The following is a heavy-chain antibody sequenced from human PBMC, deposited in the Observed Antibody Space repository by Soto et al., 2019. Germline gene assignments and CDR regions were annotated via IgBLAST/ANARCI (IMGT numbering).Heavy chain of an antibody. V-gene: IGHV3-21*01. Sequence: PGGSLRLSCAASGFTFSSYSMNWVRQAPGKGLEWVSSISSSSSYIYYADSVKGRFTISRDNAKNSLYLQMNSLRAEDTAVYYCARDSAMIVVALDYWGQGTLVTVSS. CDR3: ARDSAMIVVALDY. D-gene: IGHD3-22*01. CDR2: ISSSSSYI. J-gene: IGHJ4*02. CDR1: GFTFSSYS.